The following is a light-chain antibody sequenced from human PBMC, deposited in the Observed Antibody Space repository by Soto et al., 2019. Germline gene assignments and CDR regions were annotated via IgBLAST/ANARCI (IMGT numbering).Light chain of an antibody. Sequence: IQLTQSPSSLSASVGDRVIMTCRASQGISSYLAWYQQKPGKAPTLLIYAASTLETGVPSRFSGSGSGTDFTLTIISLQPEDFATYYCQQLNIYPFTFGTGTKVDIK. CDR2: AAS. CDR1: QGISSY. V-gene: IGKV1-9*01. J-gene: IGKJ3*01. CDR3: QQLNIYPFT.